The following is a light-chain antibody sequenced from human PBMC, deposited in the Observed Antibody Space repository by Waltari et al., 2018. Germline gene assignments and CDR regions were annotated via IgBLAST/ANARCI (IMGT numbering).Light chain of an antibody. CDR2: EVN. Sequence: QSALTQPPSASGSPGQSVTISCTGTSSDVGGYSYVSWYQQHPGKAPKLIIYEVNKRPPGVPDRFSGSKSGNTASLTVSGLQAEDEADYYCSSYAGSNNVVFGGGTKLTVL. CDR1: SSDVGGYSY. J-gene: IGLJ2*01. CDR3: SSYAGSNNVV. V-gene: IGLV2-8*01.